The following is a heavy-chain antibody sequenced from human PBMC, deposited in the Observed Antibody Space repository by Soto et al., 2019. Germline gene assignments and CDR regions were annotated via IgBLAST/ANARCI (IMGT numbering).Heavy chain of an antibody. J-gene: IGHJ4*02. V-gene: IGHV3-23*01. Sequence: EVQLLESGGGLVQPGGSLRLSCAASGFTFSSYAMSWVRQAPGKGLEWVSAISGSGGSTYYADSVKGRFSIARDKSKKTLYLQMNSLRAEDTAVYYCAKALYCTNGVCYYFDYWGQGTLVTVSS. D-gene: IGHD2-8*01. CDR2: ISGSGGST. CDR3: AKALYCTNGVCYYFDY. CDR1: GFTFSSYA.